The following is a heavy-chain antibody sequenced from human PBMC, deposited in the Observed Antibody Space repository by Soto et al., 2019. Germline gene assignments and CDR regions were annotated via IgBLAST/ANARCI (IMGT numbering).Heavy chain of an antibody. CDR2: ISSSGSTI. CDR3: ATYPWGSSIDF. CDR1: GFTFSSYE. V-gene: IGHV3-48*03. J-gene: IGHJ4*02. D-gene: IGHD3-16*01. Sequence: AGGSLRLSCAASGFTFSSYEMNWVRRAPGKGLEWVSYISSSGSTIYYADSVKGRFTISRDNAKNSLYLRMNSLRAEDTGVYYCATYPWGSSIDFWGQGTLVTVSS.